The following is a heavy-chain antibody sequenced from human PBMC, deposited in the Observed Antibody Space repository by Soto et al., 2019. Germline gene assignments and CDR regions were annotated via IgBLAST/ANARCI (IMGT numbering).Heavy chain of an antibody. Sequence: GDSLKISCQGSGYTFTGHWISWVRQMPGKGLERMGRIDTSDSYTDYSPSVQGHVTMSADKSINTAYLQWSGLQASDTAVYYCTTHPGYDSSLDYWGQGTMVTVSS. CDR3: TTHPGYDSSLDY. CDR2: IDTSDSYT. V-gene: IGHV5-10-1*01. D-gene: IGHD5-12*01. J-gene: IGHJ4*02. CDR1: GYTFTGHW.